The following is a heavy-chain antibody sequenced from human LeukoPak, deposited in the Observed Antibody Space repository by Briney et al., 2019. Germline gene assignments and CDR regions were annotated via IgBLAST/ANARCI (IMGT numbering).Heavy chain of an antibody. V-gene: IGHV1-69*13. CDR3: ASGFGGVAPYHTFDY. J-gene: IGHJ4*02. CDR1: GYTFTSYG. Sequence: SVKVSCKASGYTFTSYGISWVRQAPGQGLEWMGGIIPIFGTANYAQKFQGRVTITADESTSTAYMELSSLRSEDTAVYYCASGFGGVAPYHTFDYWGQGTLVTVSS. D-gene: IGHD3-16*01. CDR2: IIPIFGTA.